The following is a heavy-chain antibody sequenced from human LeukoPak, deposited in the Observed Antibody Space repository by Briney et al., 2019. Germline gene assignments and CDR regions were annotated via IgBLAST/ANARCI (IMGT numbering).Heavy chain of an antibody. CDR1: GYTFTSYY. CDR2: INPSGGST. D-gene: IGHD6-19*01. V-gene: IGHV1-46*01. J-gene: IGHJ6*02. Sequence: ASVKVSCKASGYTFTSYYMHWVRQAPGQGLEWMGIINPSGGSTSYAQKFQGRVTTTRDTSTSTVYMELSSLRSEDTAVYYCARDRTEQWLVLRYYYGMDVWGQGTTVTVSS. CDR3: ARDRTEQWLVLRYYYGMDV.